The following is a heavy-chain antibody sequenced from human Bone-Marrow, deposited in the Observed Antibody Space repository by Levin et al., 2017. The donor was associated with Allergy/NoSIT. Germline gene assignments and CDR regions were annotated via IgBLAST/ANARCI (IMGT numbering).Heavy chain of an antibody. CDR1: GFIFSSSA. V-gene: IGHV3-23*01. J-gene: IGHJ3*02. CDR2: ISGSDDST. Sequence: GESLKISCAASGFIFSSSAMSWVRQAPGKGLEWVSSISGSDDSTYYTDSVKGRLTISRDNSKNTIYLRMNSLRAEDTAVYYCAKVRRGLDAFDIWGQGTMVTVSS. D-gene: IGHD3/OR15-3a*01. CDR3: AKVRRGLDAFDI.